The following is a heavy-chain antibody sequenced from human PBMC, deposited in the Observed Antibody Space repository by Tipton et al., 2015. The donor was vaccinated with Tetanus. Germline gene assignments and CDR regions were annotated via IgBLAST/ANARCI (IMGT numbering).Heavy chain of an antibody. CDR3: ARDTPSTVTTGEDRGY. CDR1: GGTFSSYA. Sequence: QVQLVQSGAEVKKPGSSVKVSCKASGGTFSSYAISWVRQAPGQGLEWMGRIIPILGIANYAQKFQGRVTITADKSTSTAYMELSSLRSEDTAVYYCARDTPSTVTTGEDRGYWGQGTLVTVSS. V-gene: IGHV1-69*09. CDR2: IIPILGIA. D-gene: IGHD4-17*01. J-gene: IGHJ4*02.